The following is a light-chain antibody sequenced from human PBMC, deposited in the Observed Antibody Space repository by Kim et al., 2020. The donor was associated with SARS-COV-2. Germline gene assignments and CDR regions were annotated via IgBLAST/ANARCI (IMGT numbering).Light chain of an antibody. CDR1: QSIRNY. CDR2: AAS. Sequence: DIQMTQSPSSLSASVGDRVTITCRASQSIRNYLNWYQQKPGKAPKLLIYAASSLQTGVPSRFSGSGSGTDFTLTISSLQPEDCATYYCQQSYKLPYTFGQGTKLEI. J-gene: IGKJ2*01. V-gene: IGKV1-39*01. CDR3: QQSYKLPYT.